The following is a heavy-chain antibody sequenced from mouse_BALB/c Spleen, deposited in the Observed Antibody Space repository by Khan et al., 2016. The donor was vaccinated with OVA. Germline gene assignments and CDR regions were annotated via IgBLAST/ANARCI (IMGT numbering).Heavy chain of an antibody. CDR1: GYSITSNYA. J-gene: IGHJ4*01. Sequence: ESGPGLVKPSRSLSLTCTVTGYSITSNYAWNWIRQFPGNKLEWMGYISYSGSTSYNPSLKSRISITRDTSKNQFFLQLNSVTTEDTATYYCARNNYYGYAVDYWGQGTSVTVSS. CDR3: ARNNYYGYAVDY. D-gene: IGHD1-1*01. V-gene: IGHV3-2*02. CDR2: ISYSGST.